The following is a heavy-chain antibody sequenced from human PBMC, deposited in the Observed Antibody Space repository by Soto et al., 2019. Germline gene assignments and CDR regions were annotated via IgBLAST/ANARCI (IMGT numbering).Heavy chain of an antibody. CDR2: ISYDGTNK. J-gene: IGHJ6*02. D-gene: IGHD4-17*01. CDR3: ARDLMTTVTKSVNKNYYYYSVMDF. Sequence: KGLEWVAVISYDGTNKYYADSVKGRFTISRDNSKNTLYLQMNSLRAEDTAVYYCARDLMTTVTKSVNKNYYYYSVMDFWGQGTTVT. V-gene: IGHV3-30-3*01.